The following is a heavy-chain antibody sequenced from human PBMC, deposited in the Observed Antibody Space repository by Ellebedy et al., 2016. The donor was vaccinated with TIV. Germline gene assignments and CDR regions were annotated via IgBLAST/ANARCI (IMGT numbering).Heavy chain of an antibody. J-gene: IGHJ6*02. CDR2: ISSRGTYI. CDR3: ARAGGALTGTGYGMDV. CDR1: GFSFSSYT. V-gene: IGHV3-21*01. Sequence: GESLKISCAASGFSFSSYTMNWVRQAPGKGLEWVSSISSRGTYIYYADSVKGRLTISRDNAKNSLYLQMNSLRAEDTAVYFCARAGGALTGTGYGMDVWGQGTTVTVSS. D-gene: IGHD6-19*01.